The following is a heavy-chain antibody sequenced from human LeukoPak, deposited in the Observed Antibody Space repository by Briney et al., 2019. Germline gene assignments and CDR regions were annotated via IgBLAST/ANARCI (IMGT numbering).Heavy chain of an antibody. Sequence: GRSLRLSCEASGFTFSIYSMNWVRQAPGKGLEWVSYISSSSSSIYYADSVKGRFTISRDNAKNSLYLQMNSLRADDTAVYYCARMRELLWGAQGTLVTVSS. V-gene: IGHV3-48*01. CDR1: GFTFSIYS. CDR3: ARMRELLW. J-gene: IGHJ4*02. CDR2: ISSSSSSI. D-gene: IGHD1-26*01.